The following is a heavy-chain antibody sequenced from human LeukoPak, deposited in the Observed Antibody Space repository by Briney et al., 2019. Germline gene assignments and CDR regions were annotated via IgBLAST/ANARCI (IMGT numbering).Heavy chain of an antibody. D-gene: IGHD6-13*01. CDR1: GFSFSVFW. CDR3: ARVYIAAAGRGFDP. J-gene: IGHJ5*02. CDR2: FYYGAST. V-gene: IGHV4-39*07. Sequence: PGGSLRLSCAASGFSFSVFWMHWIRQPPGKGLEWIGSFYYGASTYYNPSLKSRVTISVDTSKNQFSLKLSSVTAADTAVYYCARVYIAAAGRGFDPWGQGTLVTVSS.